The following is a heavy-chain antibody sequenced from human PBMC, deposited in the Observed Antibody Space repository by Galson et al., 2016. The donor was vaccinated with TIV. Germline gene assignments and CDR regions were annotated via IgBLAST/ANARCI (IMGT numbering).Heavy chain of an antibody. V-gene: IGHV4-59*01. D-gene: IGHD5-12*01. Sequence: ETLSLPCTVSGGSMRDSYWSWIRQTPGKGLEWSGYVYYTGGTKYNPSLKRRVTISVDTSKKQFSLRLSSVTAADTALYYCARDIGGYDFDYWGQGTLVAVSS. CDR3: ARDIGGYDFDY. CDR1: GGSMRDSY. J-gene: IGHJ4*02. CDR2: VYYTGGT.